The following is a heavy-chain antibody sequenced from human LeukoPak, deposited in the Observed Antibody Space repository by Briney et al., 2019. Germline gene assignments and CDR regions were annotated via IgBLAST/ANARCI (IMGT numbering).Heavy chain of an antibody. V-gene: IGHV1-69*13. D-gene: IGHD3-22*01. CDR3: ARDVITMIVVVITPPMDV. Sequence: GASVKVSCKASGGTFSSYAISWVRQAPGQGLEWMGGIIPIFGTANYAQKFQGRVTITADESTSTAYMELRSLRSDDAAVYYCARDVITMIVVVITPPMDVWGQGTTVTVSS. CDR2: IIPIFGTA. CDR1: GGTFSSYA. J-gene: IGHJ6*02.